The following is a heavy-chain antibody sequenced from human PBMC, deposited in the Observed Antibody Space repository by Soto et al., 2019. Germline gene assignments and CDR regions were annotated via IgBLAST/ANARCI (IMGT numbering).Heavy chain of an antibody. CDR2: ISSSSSTI. D-gene: IGHD6-19*01. J-gene: IGHJ4*02. CDR1: GFTFSSYS. V-gene: IGHV3-48*01. Sequence: EVQLVESGGGLVQPGGSLRLSCAASGFTFSSYSMNWVRQAPGKGLEWVSYISSSSSTIYYADSVKGRFTISRDNAKNSLYLQMNSLRAEDTAVYYCARDIGIAVAGPPWYWGQGTLVTVSS. CDR3: ARDIGIAVAGPPWY.